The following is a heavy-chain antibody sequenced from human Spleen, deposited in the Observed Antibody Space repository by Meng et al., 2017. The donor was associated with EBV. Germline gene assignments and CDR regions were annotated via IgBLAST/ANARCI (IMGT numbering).Heavy chain of an antibody. J-gene: IGHJ4*02. Sequence: QVHLQGSGPGLVKPSGTLSLTCAVSGGSISSSNWWGWVRQPPGKGLEWIGEIYHSGSTNYNPSLNSRVTISVDKSKNQFSLKLSSVTAADTAVYYCARDLRGVRGVNRPFDYWGQGTLVTVSS. CDR2: IYHSGST. V-gene: IGHV4-4*02. D-gene: IGHD3-10*01. CDR3: ARDLRGVRGVNRPFDY. CDR1: GGSISSSNW.